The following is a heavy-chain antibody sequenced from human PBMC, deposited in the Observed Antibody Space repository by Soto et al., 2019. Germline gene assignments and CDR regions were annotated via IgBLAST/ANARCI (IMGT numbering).Heavy chain of an antibody. J-gene: IGHJ3*02. Sequence: EAQLVESGGGLVQPGRSLRLSCAASGFTFDDFAMHWVRQAPGKGLEWVSGINWSGSSSGYSDSVKGRFTISRDNAKNSLSLQMNSLRIEDTALFYCVKANDQQLVEGGPFDMWGQGTMVTVSS. D-gene: IGHD6-13*01. CDR1: GFTFDDFA. CDR2: INWSGSSS. V-gene: IGHV3-9*01. CDR3: VKANDQQLVEGGPFDM.